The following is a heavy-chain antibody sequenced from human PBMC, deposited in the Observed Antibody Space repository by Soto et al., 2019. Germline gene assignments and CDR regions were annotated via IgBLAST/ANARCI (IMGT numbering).Heavy chain of an antibody. CDR3: AKDPRFDYGDYPAYYYYYYYMDV. CDR2: ISYDGSNK. CDR1: GFTFSSYG. D-gene: IGHD4-17*01. Sequence: SLRLSCAASGFTFSSYGMHWVRQAPGKGLEWVAVISYDGSNKYYADSVKGRFTISRDNSKNTLYLQMNSLRAEDTAVYYCAKDPRFDYGDYPAYYYYYYYMDVWGKGTTVTVSS. V-gene: IGHV3-30*18. J-gene: IGHJ6*03.